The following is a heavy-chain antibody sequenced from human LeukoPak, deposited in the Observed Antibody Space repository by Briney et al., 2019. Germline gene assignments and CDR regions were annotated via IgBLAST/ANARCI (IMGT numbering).Heavy chain of an antibody. CDR2: INTSGGST. Sequence: PGGSLRLSCAASGFTFFSYWMRWVRQAPGKGLEWVSAINTSGGSTYYADSVKGRFTISRDNAKNSLYLQMNSLRAEDTAVYYCARDGYCSGGSCYKGRFDYWGQGTLVTVSS. CDR3: ARDGYCSGGSCYKGRFDY. J-gene: IGHJ4*02. D-gene: IGHD2-15*01. V-gene: IGHV3-21*01. CDR1: GFTFFSYW.